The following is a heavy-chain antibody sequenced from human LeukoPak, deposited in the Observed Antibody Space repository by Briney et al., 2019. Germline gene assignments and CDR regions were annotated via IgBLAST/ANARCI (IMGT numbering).Heavy chain of an antibody. CDR1: GGSINSYY. V-gene: IGHV4-59*01. CDR3: ARDAVATGIGAFDI. J-gene: IGHJ3*02. D-gene: IGHD5-12*01. CDR2: IYDSGST. Sequence: SETLSLTCTASGGSINSYYWNWIRQPPGKAPECLGCIYDSGSTKYNPSLKSRVTISVDTSKNQLSLKMSSVTAADTAVYYCARDAVATGIGAFDIWGQGTMVTVSS.